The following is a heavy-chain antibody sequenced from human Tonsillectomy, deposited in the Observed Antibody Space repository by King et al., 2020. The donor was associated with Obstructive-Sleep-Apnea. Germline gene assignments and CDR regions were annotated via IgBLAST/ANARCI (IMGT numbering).Heavy chain of an antibody. Sequence: VQLVESGGGLVLPGGALRLSCAASGFTLSTYRMNWVRQAPGKGLEWVSDIIGLSSSIFSAGSVKGRFTISIDNDKNSLHLLMNNLRVEDTAVYYCAGDHGDDILTGYRIPDAFDLWGQGTRVTVSS. CDR3: AGDHGDDILTGYRIPDAFDL. CDR1: GFTLSTYR. CDR2: IIGLSSSI. J-gene: IGHJ3*01. D-gene: IGHD3-9*01. V-gene: IGHV3-48*04.